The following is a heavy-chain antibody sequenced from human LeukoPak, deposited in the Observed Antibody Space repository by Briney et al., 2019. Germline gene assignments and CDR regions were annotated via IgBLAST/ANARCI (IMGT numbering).Heavy chain of an antibody. D-gene: IGHD3-3*01. V-gene: IGHV3-21*01. Sequence: GGSLRLSCAASGFTFSSYSMNWVRQAPGKGLEWVSSISSSSSYIYYADSVKGRSTISRDNAKNSLYLQMNSLRAEDTAVYYCARGLNFWSGSFDYWGQGTLVTVSS. CDR3: ARGLNFWSGSFDY. CDR1: GFTFSSYS. J-gene: IGHJ4*02. CDR2: ISSSSSYI.